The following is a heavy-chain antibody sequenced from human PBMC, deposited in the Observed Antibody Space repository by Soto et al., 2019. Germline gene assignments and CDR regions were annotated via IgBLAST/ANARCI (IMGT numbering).Heavy chain of an antibody. D-gene: IGHD3-10*01. Sequence: QVQLQESGPGLVKASQTLSLTCNVSGGSISSGGYYWTWIRQHPGKGLEWIGNIHHSGSTFYNPSFKSRVSISVDTSKNQFSLKLSSVTAADTAVYFCVRGVLSWGQGTLVTVSS. CDR2: IHHSGST. CDR3: VRGVLS. J-gene: IGHJ1*01. V-gene: IGHV4-31*03. CDR1: GGSISSGGYY.